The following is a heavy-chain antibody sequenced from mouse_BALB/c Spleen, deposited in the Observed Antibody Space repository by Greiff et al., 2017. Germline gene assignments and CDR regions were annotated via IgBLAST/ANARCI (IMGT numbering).Heavy chain of an antibody. CDR3: ARTGDWYFDV. CDR1: GFTFSSYT. V-gene: IGHV5-12-2*01. CDR2: ISNGGGST. J-gene: IGHJ1*01. Sequence: EVNVVESGGGLVQPGGSLKLSCAASGFTFSSYTMSWVRQTPEKRLEWVAYISNGGGSTYYPDTVKGRFTISRDNAKNTLYLQMSSLKSEDTAMYYCARTGDWYFDVWGAGTTVTVSS.